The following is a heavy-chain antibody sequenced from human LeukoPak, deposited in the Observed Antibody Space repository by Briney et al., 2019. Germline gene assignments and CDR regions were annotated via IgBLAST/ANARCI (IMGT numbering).Heavy chain of an antibody. CDR1: GFTFSSYS. CDR2: ISSSSSYI. J-gene: IGHJ3*02. V-gene: IGHV3-21*01. D-gene: IGHD3-22*01. Sequence: GGSLRLSCAVSGFTFSSYSMKWVRQAPGKGLEWVSSISSSSSYIYYADSVKGRFTISRDNAKNSLYLQMNSLRAEDTAVYYCARSGYYYGNAFDIWGQGTMVTVSS. CDR3: ARSGYYYGNAFDI.